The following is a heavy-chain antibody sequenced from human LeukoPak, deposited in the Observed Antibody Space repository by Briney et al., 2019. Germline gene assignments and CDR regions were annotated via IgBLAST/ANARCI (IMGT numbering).Heavy chain of an antibody. CDR2: ISPVSSYT. Sequence: GSLRLSCLASGFSLNSYTMNWVREAPGKGLEWVSTISPVSSYTWYAESVKGRFTISRDNPKNSLYLHMDSLRAEDTAVYYCVREASRRIGMDVRGQGTTVTVSS. D-gene: IGHD2/OR15-2a*01. CDR3: VREASRRIGMDV. CDR1: GFSLNSYT. V-gene: IGHV3-21*01. J-gene: IGHJ6*02.